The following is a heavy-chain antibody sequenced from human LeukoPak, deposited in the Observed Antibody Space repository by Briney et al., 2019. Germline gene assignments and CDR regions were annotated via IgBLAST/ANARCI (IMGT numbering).Heavy chain of an antibody. CDR1: GYTFTSYG. Sequence: ASVKVSCKASGYTFTSYGISWVRQAPGQGLEWMGWISAYSGNTNYAQKLQGRVTMTTDTSTSTAYMELRSLRSDDTAVYYCARVPTYCSGGSCYPDNYYFDYWGQGTLVTVSS. J-gene: IGHJ4*02. CDR2: ISAYSGNT. D-gene: IGHD2-15*01. V-gene: IGHV1-18*04. CDR3: ARVPTYCSGGSCYPDNYYFDY.